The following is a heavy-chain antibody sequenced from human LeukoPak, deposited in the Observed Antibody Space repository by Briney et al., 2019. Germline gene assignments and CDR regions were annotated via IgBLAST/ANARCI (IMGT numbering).Heavy chain of an antibody. CDR1: GFTFSTYS. D-gene: IGHD1-1*01. Sequence: GGSLRLSCAASGFTFSTYSFNWVRQAPGKGLEWVSSISSSIIYIYYADSVKGRFTISRDNAKNSLYLQMNSLRAEDTAVYYCARGGQGNWPTPFDYWGQGTLVTVSS. CDR2: ISSSIIYI. CDR3: ARGGQGNWPTPFDY. J-gene: IGHJ4*02. V-gene: IGHV3-21*01.